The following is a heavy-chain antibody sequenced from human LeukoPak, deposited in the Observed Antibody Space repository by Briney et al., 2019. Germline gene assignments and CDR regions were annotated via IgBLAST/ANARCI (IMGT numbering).Heavy chain of an antibody. J-gene: IGHJ4*02. CDR1: GYTFTSYY. CDR3: AAAYYDSSGYYYVDY. CDR2: INPSGGST. V-gene: IGHV1-46*03. Sequence: ASVKVSCKASGYTFTSYYMHWVRQAPGQGLEWMGIINPSGGSTSYAQKFQGRVTMTRDTSTSTVYMELSRLRSDDTAVYYCAAAYYDSSGYYYVDYWGQGTLVTVSS. D-gene: IGHD3-22*01.